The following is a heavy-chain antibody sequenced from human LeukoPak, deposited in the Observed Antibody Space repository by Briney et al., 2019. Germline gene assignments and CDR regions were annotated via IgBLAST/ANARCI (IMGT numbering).Heavy chain of an antibody. D-gene: IGHD4-23*01. CDR3: ARRDYGGHAAYFDY. Sequence: GESLKISWKSSGYSFTSNWIGWVRQMPGKGLEWMGIIYPSDSDTVYSPSFQGQVTMSVDKSISTAYLQWSSLKATDTAMYYCARRDYGGHAAYFDYWGQGTLVTVSS. CDR1: GYSFTSNW. J-gene: IGHJ4*02. CDR2: IYPSDSDT. V-gene: IGHV5-51*01.